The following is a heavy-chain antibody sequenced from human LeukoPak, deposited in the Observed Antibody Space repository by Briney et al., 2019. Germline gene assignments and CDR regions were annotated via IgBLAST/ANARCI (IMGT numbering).Heavy chain of an antibody. J-gene: IGHJ4*02. Sequence: GGSLRLSCAASGFTFSNARMNWVRQAPGKGLEWVDRIKSKTAGGTTDYAVPVKGRFTISRDDSKNTLYLQMNSLKTEDTAVYYCTTGYSSSSGGWGQGTLVTVSS. CDR1: GFTFSNAR. D-gene: IGHD6-13*01. CDR2: IKSKTAGGTT. CDR3: TTGYSSSSGG. V-gene: IGHV3-15*01.